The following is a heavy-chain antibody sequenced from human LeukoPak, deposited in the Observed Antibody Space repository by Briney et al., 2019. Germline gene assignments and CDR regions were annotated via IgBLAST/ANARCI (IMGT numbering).Heavy chain of an antibody. J-gene: IGHJ5*02. CDR2: ISYSGST. V-gene: IGHV4-59*01. D-gene: IGHD2-21*01. CDR1: GGSISGYC. CDR3: ARDGGGGLLRFDP. Sequence: PSETLSLTCTVSGGSISGYCWSWIRQPPGRGLEWIGYISYSGSTNYNPSLKSRVAISLDTSRNQFSLKLSSVTAADTAVYFCARDGGGGLLRFDPWGQGTLVTVSS.